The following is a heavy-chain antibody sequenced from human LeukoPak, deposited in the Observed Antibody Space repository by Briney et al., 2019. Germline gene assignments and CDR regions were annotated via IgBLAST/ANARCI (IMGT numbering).Heavy chain of an antibody. CDR3: ARCPSYYYDSSGYYGYYFDY. J-gene: IGHJ4*02. CDR1: GYTFTSYG. Sequence: ASVKVSCKASGYTFTSYGMSWVRRAPGQGLEWMGWISAYNGNTNYAQKLQGRVTMTTDTSTSTAYMELRRLRSDDTAVYSCARCPSYYYDSSGYYGYYFDYWGQGTLVTVSS. D-gene: IGHD3-22*01. V-gene: IGHV1-18*01. CDR2: ISAYNGNT.